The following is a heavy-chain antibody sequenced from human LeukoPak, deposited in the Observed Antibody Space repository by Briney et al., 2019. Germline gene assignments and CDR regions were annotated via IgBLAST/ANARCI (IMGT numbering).Heavy chain of an antibody. V-gene: IGHV4-59*01. Sequence: SETLSLTCTISGGSIINYFWSWIRQPPGQGLEWIGYIFDSGNTYYKPSLNTRVTMSLDTSKNQFSLKLSSVTAADSAIYYCARGQYSSGWYYFDYWGQGTLVTVSS. D-gene: IGHD6-19*01. CDR3: ARGQYSSGWYYFDY. CDR2: IFDSGNT. CDR1: GGSIINYF. J-gene: IGHJ4*02.